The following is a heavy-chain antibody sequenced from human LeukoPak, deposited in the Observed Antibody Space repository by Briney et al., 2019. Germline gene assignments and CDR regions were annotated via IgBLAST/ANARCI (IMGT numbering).Heavy chain of an antibody. CDR1: GFTFSSYA. CDR3: AKARGATYGTYYFDY. V-gene: IGHV3-23*01. J-gene: IGHJ4*02. Sequence: GGSLRLSCAASGFTFSSYAMNWVRQAPGKGLEWVSISGSGGDTYYADSVKGRFTISRDNSKNTLYLQMDSLRAEDTAVYYCAKARGATYGTYYFDYWGQGTLVTVSS. D-gene: IGHD4/OR15-4a*01. CDR2: SGSGGDT.